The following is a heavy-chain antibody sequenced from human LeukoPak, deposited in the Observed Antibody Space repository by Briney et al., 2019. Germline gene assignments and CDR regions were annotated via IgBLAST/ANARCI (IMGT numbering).Heavy chain of an antibody. CDR2: IYYSGST. CDR1: GGSISSYY. J-gene: IGHJ4*02. V-gene: IGHV4-59*01. D-gene: IGHD6-13*01. Sequence: PSETLSLTCTVSGGSISSYYWSWIRQPPGKGLEWIGYIYYSGSTNYNPSLKSRVTISVDTSKNQFSLKLSSVTAADTAVYYCARLAAAGTRFDYWGQGTLVTVSS. CDR3: ARLAAAGTRFDY.